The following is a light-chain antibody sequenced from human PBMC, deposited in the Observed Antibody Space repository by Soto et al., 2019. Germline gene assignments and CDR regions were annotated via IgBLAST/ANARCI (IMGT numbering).Light chain of an antibody. J-gene: IGKJ2*02. CDR2: DAS. Sequence: EIVLTQSPATLSLSPGERATLSCRASRSINNYLAWYQQRPGQAPRLLFYDASNRATGIPARFNGSGSGTDFTLTITALEPDDFAVYYCQQRSNWPPGSTFGQGTKLEIK. CDR3: QQRSNWPPGST. CDR1: RSINNY. V-gene: IGKV3-11*01.